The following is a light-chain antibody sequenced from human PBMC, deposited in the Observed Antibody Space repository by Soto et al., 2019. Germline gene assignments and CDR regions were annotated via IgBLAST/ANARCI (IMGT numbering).Light chain of an antibody. V-gene: IGLV2-14*01. CDR1: SNDVGGYNY. CDR3: SSYTSSSTLPYV. J-gene: IGLJ1*01. CDR2: DVS. Sequence: QSALTQPASVSGSPGQSITISCTGTSNDVGGYNYVSWYQQHPGKAPKLMIYDVSNRPSGVSNLFSGSKSGNTASLTISGLQAEDEADYYCSSYTSSSTLPYVFGTGTKVTVL.